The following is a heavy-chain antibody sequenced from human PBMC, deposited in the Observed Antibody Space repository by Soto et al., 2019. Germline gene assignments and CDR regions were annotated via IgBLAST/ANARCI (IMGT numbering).Heavy chain of an antibody. D-gene: IGHD3-22*01. J-gene: IGHJ4*01. CDR3: TTDSYSTIIIVRYDY. CDR1: GFSFSNAW. V-gene: IGHV3-15*07. CDR2: IKSKTDGGPT. Sequence: GGSLRLSCAASGFSFSNAWINWVRQAPGKGLEWVGRIKSKTDGGPTDYAEPVKGRFAISRDDSNNMVYLQMNSLKIEDTAVYYCTTDSYSTIIIVRYDYWGHGTLVTVSS.